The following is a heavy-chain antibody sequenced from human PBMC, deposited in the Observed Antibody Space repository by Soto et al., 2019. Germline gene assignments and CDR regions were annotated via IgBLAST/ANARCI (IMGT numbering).Heavy chain of an antibody. CDR3: ARAGLYGRQGFDYYDYYGMDV. J-gene: IGHJ6*02. V-gene: IGHV1-69*01. Sequence: QVQLVQSGAEVKKPGSSVKVSCKASGGTFSSYAISWVRQAPGQGLEWMGGIIPIFGTANYAQKFQGRVTITADESTSTAYMELSSLRSEDTAVYYCARAGLYGRQGFDYYDYYGMDVWGQGTTVTVSS. D-gene: IGHD3-10*01. CDR2: IIPIFGTA. CDR1: GGTFSSYA.